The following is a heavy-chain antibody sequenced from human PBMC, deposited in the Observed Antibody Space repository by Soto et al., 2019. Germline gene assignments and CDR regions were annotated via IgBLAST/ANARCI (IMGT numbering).Heavy chain of an antibody. CDR1: GYTFTNYG. CDR3: AKYRDRAHPDDNPEWLLFERWDV. J-gene: IGHJ6*04. D-gene: IGHD3-3*01. CDR2: ISAYSANT. Sequence: QIQLVQSGAEVKKPGASVKVSCKASGYTFTNYGFSWVRQAPGQGLEWMGWISAYSANTNYAQKLQGRVTMTTDTSTSTAYMDQRSLRSDYATVYYCAKYRDRAHPDDNPEWLLFERWDVWRKVNTVTVSS. V-gene: IGHV1-18*04.